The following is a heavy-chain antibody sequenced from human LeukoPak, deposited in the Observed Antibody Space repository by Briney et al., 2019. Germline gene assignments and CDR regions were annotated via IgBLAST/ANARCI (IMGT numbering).Heavy chain of an antibody. V-gene: IGHV1-8*01. J-gene: IGHJ3*02. CDR3: ARAWGNLYDAFDI. Sequence: ASVKVSCKASGYTFTSYDINWVRQATGQGLEWMGWMNPNSGNTGYAQRFQGRVTMTRNTSISTAYMELSSLRSEDTAVYYCARAWGNLYDAFDIWGQGTMVTVSS. D-gene: IGHD3-16*01. CDR2: MNPNSGNT. CDR1: GYTFTSYD.